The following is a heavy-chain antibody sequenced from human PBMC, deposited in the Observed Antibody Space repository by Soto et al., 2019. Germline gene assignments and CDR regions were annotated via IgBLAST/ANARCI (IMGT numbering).Heavy chain of an antibody. D-gene: IGHD3-3*01. CDR3: ARSTLGDFWSSYYTGSSGDY. CDR2: INAGNGNT. Sequence: ASVKVSCKASGYTFTSYAMHWVRQAPGQRLEWMGWINAGNGNTKYSQKFQGRVTIARDTSASTAYMELSSLRSEDTAVYYCARSTLGDFWSSYYTGSSGDYWGQGTLVTV. V-gene: IGHV1-3*01. CDR1: GYTFTSYA. J-gene: IGHJ4*02.